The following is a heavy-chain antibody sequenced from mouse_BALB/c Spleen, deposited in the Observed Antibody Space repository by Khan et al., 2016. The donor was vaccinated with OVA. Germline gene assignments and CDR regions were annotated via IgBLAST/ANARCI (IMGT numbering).Heavy chain of an antibody. Sequence: VQLQQSGPELVKPGASVKISCKTSGYTFPEYTVHWVKQSLGKSLDWIGVINPKHGGTAYNQKFKGKATLTVDKSSSTAYMEFRSLTSEDSAVYSCTRDAGRYWGQGTSVTVAS. V-gene: IGHV1-18*01. J-gene: IGHJ4*01. CDR2: INPKHGGT. D-gene: IGHD3-3*01. CDR3: TRDAGRY. CDR1: GYTFPEYT.